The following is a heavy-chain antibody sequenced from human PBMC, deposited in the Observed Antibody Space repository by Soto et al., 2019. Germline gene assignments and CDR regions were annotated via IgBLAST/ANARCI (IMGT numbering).Heavy chain of an antibody. CDR2: IYYSGST. V-gene: IGHV4-59*01. Sequence: LSLTCTVSGGSISSYYWSWIRQPPGKGLERIGYIYYSGSTNCNPSLKNRVTISVDTSKNQFSLKLSSVTAADTAVCYCARGVQRNYYYGMDVWSQGTTVTVSS. D-gene: IGHD6-6*01. CDR3: ARGVQRNYYYGMDV. CDR1: GGSISSYY. J-gene: IGHJ6*02.